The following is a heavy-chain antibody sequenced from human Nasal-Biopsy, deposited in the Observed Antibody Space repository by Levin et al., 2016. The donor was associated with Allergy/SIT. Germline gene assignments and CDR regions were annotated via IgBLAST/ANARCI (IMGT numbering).Heavy chain of an antibody. V-gene: IGHV1-46*01. Sequence: ASVKVSCKASGYTFTSYHMHWVRQAPGQGLEWMGIITSNGVRIFYAQKFQGRVTLTRDTSTGTVYMELTSLRSEDTAVYYCARELPDSYYVDYWGQGTLVTVSS. J-gene: IGHJ4*02. CDR3: ARELPDSYYVDY. CDR2: ITSNGVRI. CDR1: GYTFTSYH. D-gene: IGHD2-15*01.